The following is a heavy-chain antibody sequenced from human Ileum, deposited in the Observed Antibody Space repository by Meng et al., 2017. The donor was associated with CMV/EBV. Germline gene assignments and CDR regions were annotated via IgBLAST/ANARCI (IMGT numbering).Heavy chain of an antibody. V-gene: IGHV3-21*01. D-gene: IGHD3-10*01. CDR2: ITDSSARI. Sequence: SCAASGFTLSSYAMHWVRQTPGKGLEWVSFITDSSARIYYADSVKGRFAISRDNAKNSLYLQMNSLRAEDTAVYYCVRDPDRDHGGSGRCLDFWGQGTLVTVSS. CDR1: GFTLSSYA. J-gene: IGHJ4*02. CDR3: VRDPDRDHGGSGRCLDF.